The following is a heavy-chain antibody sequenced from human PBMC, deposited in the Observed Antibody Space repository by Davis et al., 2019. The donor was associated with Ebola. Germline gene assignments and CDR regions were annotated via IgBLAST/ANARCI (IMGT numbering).Heavy chain of an antibody. D-gene: IGHD1-14*01. CDR2: ISSSSSTI. Sequence: PGGFLRPSCAASGFTFSSYSTNWFRQAPGKGLEWVSYISSSSSTIYYADSVKGRFAISRDNAKNSLYLQMNSLRDEDTAVYYCARDPNLRDVWGKGTTVTVSS. J-gene: IGHJ6*04. V-gene: IGHV3-48*02. CDR1: GFTFSSYS. CDR3: ARDPNLRDV.